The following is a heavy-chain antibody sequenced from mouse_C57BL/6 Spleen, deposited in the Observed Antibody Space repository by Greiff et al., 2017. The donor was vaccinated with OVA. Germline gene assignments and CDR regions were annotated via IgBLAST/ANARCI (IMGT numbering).Heavy chain of an antibody. J-gene: IGHJ2*01. V-gene: IGHV1-52*01. Sequence: VQLQQPGAELVRPGSSVKLSCKASGYTFTSYWMHWVKQRPIQGLEWIGNIDPSDSETHYNQKFKDKATLTVDTSSSTAYMQRSSLTSEDSAVYYCARSGLSRLDYWGQGTTLTVSS. CDR3: ARSGLSRLDY. CDR2: IDPSDSET. CDR1: GYTFTSYW. D-gene: IGHD3-2*02.